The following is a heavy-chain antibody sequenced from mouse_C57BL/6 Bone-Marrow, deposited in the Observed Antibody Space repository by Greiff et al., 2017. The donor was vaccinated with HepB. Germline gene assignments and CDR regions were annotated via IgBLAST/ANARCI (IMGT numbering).Heavy chain of an antibody. CDR2: INSDGGST. V-gene: IGHV5-2*01. CDR3: AKVPKFITTVVAMGTDY. Sequence: EVKLMESGGGLVQPGESLKLSCESNEYEFPSHDMSWVRKTPEKRLELVAAINSDGGSTYYPDTMERRFIISRDNTKKTLYLQMSSLRSEDTALYYCAKVPKFITTVVAMGTDYWGQGTTLTVSS. CDR1: EYEFPSHD. J-gene: IGHJ2*01. D-gene: IGHD1-1*01.